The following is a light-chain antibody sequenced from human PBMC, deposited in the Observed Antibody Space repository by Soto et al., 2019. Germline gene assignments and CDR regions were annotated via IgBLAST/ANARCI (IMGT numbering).Light chain of an antibody. Sequence: DIPMTQSPSTLSASVGDRVTITCRASQSISSWLAWYQQKPGKAPKLLIYKASTLQSGVPSRFSGSGSGTEFTLALSSLQPDDSATYYCQQYNDNWTFGQGTKVEIK. J-gene: IGKJ1*01. CDR2: KAS. V-gene: IGKV1-5*03. CDR3: QQYNDNWT. CDR1: QSISSW.